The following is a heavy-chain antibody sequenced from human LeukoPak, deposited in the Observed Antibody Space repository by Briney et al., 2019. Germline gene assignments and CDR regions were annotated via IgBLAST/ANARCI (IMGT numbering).Heavy chain of an antibody. CDR2: INWNGGST. D-gene: IGHD1/OR15-1a*01. CDR3: ARDPYEQMGTHWFDP. Sequence: PGGSLRLSCAASGFTFDDYGMSWVRQAPGKGLEWVSGINWNGGSTGYADSVKGRFTISRDNAKNSLYLQMNSLRAEDTAVYYCARDPYEQMGTHWFDPWGQGTLVTVSS. V-gene: IGHV3-20*04. CDR1: GFTFDDYG. J-gene: IGHJ5*02.